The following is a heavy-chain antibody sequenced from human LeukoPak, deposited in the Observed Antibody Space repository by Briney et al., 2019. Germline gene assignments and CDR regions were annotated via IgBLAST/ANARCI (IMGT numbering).Heavy chain of an antibody. J-gene: IGHJ4*02. CDR3: ARDLYQLLDY. V-gene: IGHV4-39*02. CDR1: GGSISSSSYY. CDR2: IYYSGST. Sequence: DPWETLRLTCTASGGSISSSSYYWGWMRQPPGKGLEWIGSIYYSGSTYYNPSIKSRVTISVDTYKNQFSQKLSSVPAADTAVYSCARDLYQLLDYWGQGTLVTVSS. D-gene: IGHD6-6*01.